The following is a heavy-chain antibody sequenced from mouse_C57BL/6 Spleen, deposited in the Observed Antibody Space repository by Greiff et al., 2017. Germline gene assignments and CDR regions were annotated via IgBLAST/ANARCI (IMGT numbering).Heavy chain of an antibody. D-gene: IGHD4-1*01. CDR1: GFTFSSYT. J-gene: IGHJ2*01. CDR2: ISGGGGNT. Sequence: DVHLVESGGGLVKPGGSLKLSCAASGFTFSSYTMSWVRQTPEKRLEWVATISGGGGNTYYPDSVKGRFTISRDNAKNTLYLQMSSLRSEDTALYYCARLLGRADFDYWGQGTTLTVSS. V-gene: IGHV5-9*01. CDR3: ARLLGRADFDY.